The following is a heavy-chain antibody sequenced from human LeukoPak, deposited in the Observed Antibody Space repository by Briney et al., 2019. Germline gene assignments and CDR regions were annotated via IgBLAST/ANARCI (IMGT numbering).Heavy chain of an antibody. Sequence: PGGSLRLSCAASGFIFSSYSMNWVRQAPGKGLEWVSAISGDSRYIYYADSVRGRFTISRDNAENSLYLQMHSLRVEDTAVYYCARAPTVLVGYCSSSSCQADYWGQGTLVTVSS. CDR2: ISGDSRYI. V-gene: IGHV3-21*01. CDR3: ARAPTVLVGYCSSSSCQADY. J-gene: IGHJ4*02. CDR1: GFIFSSYS. D-gene: IGHD2-2*01.